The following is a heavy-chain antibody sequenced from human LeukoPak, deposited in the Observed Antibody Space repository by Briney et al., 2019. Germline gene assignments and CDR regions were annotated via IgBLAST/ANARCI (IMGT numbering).Heavy chain of an antibody. J-gene: IGHJ3*02. CDR2: INPNSGGT. Sequence: ASVKVSCKASGYTFTGYYMHWVRQAPGQGLEWMGRINPNSGGTNYAQKFQGRVTMTRDTPISTAYMELSRLRSDDTAVYYCARLRAPVAATAVDAFDIWGQGTMVTVSS. CDR1: GYTFTGYY. D-gene: IGHD2-15*01. CDR3: ARLRAPVAATAVDAFDI. V-gene: IGHV1-2*06.